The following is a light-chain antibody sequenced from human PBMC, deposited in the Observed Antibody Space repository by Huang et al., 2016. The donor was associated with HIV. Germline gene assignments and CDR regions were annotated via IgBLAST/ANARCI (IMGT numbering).Light chain of an antibody. V-gene: IGKV3-11*01. Sequence: ELVLTQSPATLSLSPGQRATLSCRASQSVSSYLAWYQQKPGQAPRLIIYATSKRATGVPARCSGSGSGTDFTLTINRLEPEDFAVYYCQQHSNWPLLGQGTKLEI. CDR1: QSVSSY. CDR2: ATS. CDR3: QQHSNWPL. J-gene: IGKJ2*01.